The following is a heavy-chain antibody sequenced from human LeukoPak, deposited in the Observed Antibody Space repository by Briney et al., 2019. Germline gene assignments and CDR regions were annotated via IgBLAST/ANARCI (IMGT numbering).Heavy chain of an antibody. CDR1: GGSISSGDYY. V-gene: IGHV4-30-4*01. J-gene: IGHJ4*02. D-gene: IGHD3-16*02. CDR3: ARGPNYVWGSYQYFDY. CDR2: IYYSGST. Sequence: SETLSLTCTVSGGSISSGDYYWSWIRQPPGKGLEWIGYIYYSGSTYYNPSLKNRVTISVDTSRNQFSLKLSSVTAADTAVYYCARGPNYVWGSYQYFDYWGQGTLVTVSS.